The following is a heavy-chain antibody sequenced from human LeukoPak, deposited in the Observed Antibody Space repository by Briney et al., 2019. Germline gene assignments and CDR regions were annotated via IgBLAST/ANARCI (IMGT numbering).Heavy chain of an antibody. CDR3: ARVEPGIAVAGIY. D-gene: IGHD6-19*01. Sequence: ASVKVSCKASGGTFSSHAISWVRQAPGQGLEWMGWISAYNGNTNYAQKLQGRVTMTTDTSTSTAYMELRSLRSDDTAVYYCARVEPGIAVAGIYWGQGTLVTVSS. V-gene: IGHV1-18*01. CDR2: ISAYNGNT. J-gene: IGHJ4*02. CDR1: GGTFSSHA.